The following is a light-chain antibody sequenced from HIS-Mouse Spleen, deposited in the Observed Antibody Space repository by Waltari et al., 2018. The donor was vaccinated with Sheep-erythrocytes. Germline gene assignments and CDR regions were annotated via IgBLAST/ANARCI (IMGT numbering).Light chain of an antibody. J-gene: IGKJ2*01. CDR3: MQGT. V-gene: IGKV2-30*02. Sequence: DVVMTQSPLSLPVTLGQPASSSCRSSQRLVHSDGNTYLNWFQQRPGQSPRRLIYKVSNRDSGVPDRFSGSGSGTDFTLKISRVEAEDVGVYYCMQGTFGQGTKLEIK. CDR2: KVS. CDR1: QRLVHSDGNTY.